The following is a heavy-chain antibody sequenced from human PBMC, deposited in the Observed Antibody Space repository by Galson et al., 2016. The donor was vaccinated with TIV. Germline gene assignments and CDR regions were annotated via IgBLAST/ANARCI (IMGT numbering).Heavy chain of an antibody. D-gene: IGHD2-15*01. CDR2: ISDGGNT. CDR1: GLSVSINY. J-gene: IGHJ6*02. Sequence: SLRLSCAASGLSVSINYMTWVRQAPGKGLEWVSLISDGGNTYYPDSAKGRFTISRDNPKNTPYLQMNSLRVEDTAVYYCARDRVVDATYYYYYYGMDVWGQGTAVTVSS. V-gene: IGHV3-66*01. CDR3: ARDRVVDATYYYYYYGMDV.